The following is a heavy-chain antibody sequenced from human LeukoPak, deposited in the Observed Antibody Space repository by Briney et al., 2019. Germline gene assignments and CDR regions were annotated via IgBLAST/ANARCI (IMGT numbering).Heavy chain of an antibody. CDR1: GYSFTSYW. J-gene: IGHJ5*02. V-gene: IGHV5-51*01. CDR3: ARRYCSGGSCYYGSGWFDP. Sequence: GGSLKLSCKGSGYSFTSYWIGWVRQMPGKGLKWMGIIYPGDSDTRYSPSFQGQVTISADKSISTAYLQWSSLKASDTAMYYCARRYCSGGSCYYGSGWFDPWGQGTLVTVSS. D-gene: IGHD2-15*01. CDR2: IYPGDSDT.